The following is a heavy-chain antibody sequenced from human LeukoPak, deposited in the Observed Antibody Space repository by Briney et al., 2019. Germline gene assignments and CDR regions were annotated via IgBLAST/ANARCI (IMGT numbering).Heavy chain of an antibody. J-gene: IGHJ6*02. CDR2: IPYDGSNK. V-gene: IGHV3-30-3*01. CDR1: GFTFSSYA. CDR3: ARDSVGYCSGGSCYLTYYYYGMDV. D-gene: IGHD2-15*01. Sequence: GGSLRLSCAASGFTFSSYAMHWVRQAPGKGLEWVAVIPYDGSNKYYADSVKGRFTISRDNSKNTLYLQMNSLRAEGTAVYYCARDSVGYCSGGSCYLTYYYYGMDVWGQGTTVTVSS.